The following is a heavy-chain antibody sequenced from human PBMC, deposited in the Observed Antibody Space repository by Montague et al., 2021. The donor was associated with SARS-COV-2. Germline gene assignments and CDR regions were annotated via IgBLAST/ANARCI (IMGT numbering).Heavy chain of an antibody. J-gene: IGHJ3*02. V-gene: IGHV4-59*01. CDR2: VYYSGST. Sequence: SXTLSLTCTVSGGSISSYYWTWIRQSPGEGLEWIGFVYYSGSTNHNPSLKSRVTISADTSRKQFSLKLSSVTAADTAVYYCARERAGGFGVNAFDIWGQGTMVTVSS. CDR3: ARERAGGFGVNAFDI. D-gene: IGHD3-10*01. CDR1: GGSISSYY.